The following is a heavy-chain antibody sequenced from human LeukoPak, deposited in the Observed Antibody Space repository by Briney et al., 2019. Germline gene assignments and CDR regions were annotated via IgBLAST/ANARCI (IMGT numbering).Heavy chain of an antibody. CDR1: GFTFSSYS. CDR3: ARTLLSVSVWYFFDY. D-gene: IGHD6-19*01. J-gene: IGHJ4*02. CDR2: ISSSSSYI. Sequence: GGSLRLSCAASGFTFSSYSMNWVRQAPGKGLEWVSSISSSSSYIYYADSVKGRFTISRDNAKNSLYLQMNSLRAEDTAVYYCARTLLSVSVWYFFDYWGQGTLVTVSS. V-gene: IGHV3-21*01.